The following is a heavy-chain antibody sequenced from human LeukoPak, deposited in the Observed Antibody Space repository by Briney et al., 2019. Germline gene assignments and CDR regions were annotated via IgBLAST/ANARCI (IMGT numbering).Heavy chain of an antibody. CDR1: GFSFNNYA. Sequence: GGSLRLSCAASGFSFNNYAVTWVRQAPGKGPEWVSAIGGSGRSTFYSVSVKGRFTISRDSSKKTIYLQMDSLRVEDTAVYYCATYRGYPVDYWGQGTLVTVSS. CDR3: ATYRGYPVDY. D-gene: IGHD1-1*01. CDR2: IGGSGRST. V-gene: IGHV3-23*01. J-gene: IGHJ4*02.